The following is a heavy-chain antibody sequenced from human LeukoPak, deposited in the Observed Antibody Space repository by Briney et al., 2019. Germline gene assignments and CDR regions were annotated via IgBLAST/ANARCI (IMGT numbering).Heavy chain of an antibody. CDR2: INTSGGST. CDR1: GYTFTSYY. D-gene: IGHD3-3*01. Sequence: ASVKASCKPSGYTFTSYYMPRVRQAPGQGLECMGMINTSGGSTSYAQKFQGRVTMTRDTSTSTAYMELRSLRSDDTAVYYCARGPEDFGVVIIYYYMDVWGKGTTVTVSS. CDR3: ARGPEDFGVVIIYYYMDV. J-gene: IGHJ6*03. V-gene: IGHV1-46*01.